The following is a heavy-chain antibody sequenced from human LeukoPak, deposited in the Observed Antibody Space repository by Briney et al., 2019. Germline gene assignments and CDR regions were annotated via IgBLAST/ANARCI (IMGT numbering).Heavy chain of an antibody. J-gene: IGHJ6*02. V-gene: IGHV3-30*04. CDR3: ARDRWVRGVMTYYYYYYGMDV. D-gene: IGHD3-10*01. CDR1: GFTFSSYA. CDR2: ISYDGSNK. Sequence: PPGGSLRLSCAASGFTFSSYAMHWVRQAPGKGLEWVAVISYDGSNKYYADSVKGRFTISRDNSKNTLYLQMNSLRAEDTAVYYCARDRWVRGVMTYYYYYYGMDVWGQGTTVTVSS.